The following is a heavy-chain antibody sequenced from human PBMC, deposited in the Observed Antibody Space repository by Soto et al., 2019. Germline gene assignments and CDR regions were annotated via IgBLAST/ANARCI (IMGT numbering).Heavy chain of an antibody. CDR1: GFTFGSYW. CDR2: INEDGRDK. Sequence: VGSLRLSCAASGFTFGSYWMNWVRQAPGRGMEWVAKINEDGRDKYFADSVMGRFTISRDNSRNSVFLEMSSLRAEDTAIYYCVKDVEWSLDFWGQGALVTVSS. CDR3: VKDVEWSLDF. J-gene: IGHJ4*02. D-gene: IGHD3-3*01. V-gene: IGHV3-7*03.